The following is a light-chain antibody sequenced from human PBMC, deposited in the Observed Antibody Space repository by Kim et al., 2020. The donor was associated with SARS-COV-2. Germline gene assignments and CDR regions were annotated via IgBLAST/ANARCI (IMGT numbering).Light chain of an antibody. CDR1: QSVTNSY. CDR3: QQYGTSLYT. V-gene: IGKV3-20*01. CDR2: GAS. Sequence: SPGETATLSCRASQSVTNSYVAWYQQKPGQAPRLLIYGASSRATGILDRFSGSGSGTDFTLTISRLKPEDFAVYYCQQYGTSLYTFGQGTKLEI. J-gene: IGKJ2*01.